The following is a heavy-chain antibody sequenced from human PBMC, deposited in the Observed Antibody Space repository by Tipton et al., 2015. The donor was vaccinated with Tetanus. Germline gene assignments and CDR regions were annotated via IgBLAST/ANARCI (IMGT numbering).Heavy chain of an antibody. CDR2: ISAYNGNT. J-gene: IGHJ4*02. Sequence: QSGAEVKKPGASVKVSCKASGYTFTSYGISWVRQAPGQGLEWMGWISAYNGNTNYAQKLQGRVTMTTDTSTSTAYMELRSLRSDDTAVYYCAREPPGSGWYLGGVFDYWGQGTLVTVSS. CDR1: GYTFTSYG. D-gene: IGHD6-19*01. CDR3: AREPPGSGWYLGGVFDY. V-gene: IGHV1-18*01.